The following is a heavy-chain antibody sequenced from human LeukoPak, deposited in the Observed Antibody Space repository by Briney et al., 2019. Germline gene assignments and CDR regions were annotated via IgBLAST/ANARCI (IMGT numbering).Heavy chain of an antibody. Sequence: GGSLRLSCAASGFTFSSYAMSWVRQAPGKGLEWVSSISSSSSYIYYADSVKGRFTISRDNAKNSLYLQMNSLRAEDTAVYYCARDYRYGQYSGGWYSMDVWGKGTTVTVSS. V-gene: IGHV3-21*01. CDR1: GFTFSSYA. D-gene: IGHD6-19*01. J-gene: IGHJ6*03. CDR2: ISSSSSYI. CDR3: ARDYRYGQYSGGWYSMDV.